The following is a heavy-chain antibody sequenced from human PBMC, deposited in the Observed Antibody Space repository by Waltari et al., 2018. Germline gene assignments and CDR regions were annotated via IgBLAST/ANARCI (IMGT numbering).Heavy chain of an antibody. CDR3: AGGYSSYYGMDV. D-gene: IGHD6-13*01. V-gene: IGHV3-21*02. CDR2: ISSTSSDI. CDR1: GFTFNTYT. Sequence: EVQLVESGGGLVKPGGSLRLSCAASGFTFNTYTMNWVRQAPGKGLEWVSSISSTSSDIYYAASVKGRFTISRDNAKSSLYLQLNSLRAEDTAVYYCAGGYSSYYGMDVWGQGTTVTVSS. J-gene: IGHJ6*02.